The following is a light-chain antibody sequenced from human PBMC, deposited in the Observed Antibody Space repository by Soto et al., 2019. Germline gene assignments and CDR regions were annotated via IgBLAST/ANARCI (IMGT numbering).Light chain of an antibody. CDR3: MQALQIPWT. Sequence: DIVMTQSPLSLSVTPGEPASISCRSSQSLPLRNGNNYLDWYLQKPGQSPQLLIYLGSNRASGVPDRFSGSGSGTDFTLRISRVEAEDVGVYYCMQALQIPWTFGQGTKVDIK. J-gene: IGKJ1*01. V-gene: IGKV2-28*01. CDR2: LGS. CDR1: QSLPLRNGNNY.